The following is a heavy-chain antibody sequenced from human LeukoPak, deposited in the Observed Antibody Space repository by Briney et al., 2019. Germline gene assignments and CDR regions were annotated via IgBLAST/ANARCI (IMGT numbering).Heavy chain of an antibody. V-gene: IGHV4-59*12. J-gene: IGHJ5*02. Sequence: SETLSLTCTVSGGSISSYYWSWIRQPPGKGLEWIGYIYYSGSTNYNPSLKSRVTISVDTSKNQFSLKLSSVTAADTAVYYCARGGGRYSYGPRFDPWGQGTLVTVSS. D-gene: IGHD5-18*01. CDR3: ARGGGRYSYGPRFDP. CDR1: GGSISSYY. CDR2: IYYSGST.